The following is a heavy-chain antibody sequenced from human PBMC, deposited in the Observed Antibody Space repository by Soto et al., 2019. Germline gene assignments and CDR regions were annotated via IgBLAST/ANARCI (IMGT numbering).Heavy chain of an antibody. CDR1: GYTFTSYV. Sequence: QVQLVQSGAEVKKPGASVKISCEASGYTFTSYVMHWVRQAPGQRLEWMGWISTGTGNTRSSQKFQDRVTFTGDASASTFYMGLSSLTFEDTAVYYCAREWVTSGIRPWGDAFDIWGQGTMVTVSS. J-gene: IGHJ3*02. CDR2: ISTGTGNT. CDR3: AREWVTSGIRPWGDAFDI. V-gene: IGHV1-3*04. D-gene: IGHD3-10*01.